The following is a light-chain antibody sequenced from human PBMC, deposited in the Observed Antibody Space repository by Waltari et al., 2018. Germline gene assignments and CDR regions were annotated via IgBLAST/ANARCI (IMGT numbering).Light chain of an antibody. CDR2: DVN. CDR1: SGDVGRYNY. J-gene: IGLJ1*01. Sequence: QSALTQPRSVSGSPGQSVTISCTGTSGDVGRYNYVSWYQHHPGKAPKLLIYDVNKRPSGVPDRVSGSKSGNTASLTISGLQAEDEADYFCSSYAGSYTYVFGTGTEVTVL. V-gene: IGLV2-11*01. CDR3: SSYAGSYTYV.